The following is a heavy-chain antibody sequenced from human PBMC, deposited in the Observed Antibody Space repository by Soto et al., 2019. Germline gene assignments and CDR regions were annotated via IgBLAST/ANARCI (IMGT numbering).Heavy chain of an antibody. CDR1: GPSFGGDY. V-gene: IGHV4-34*01. Sequence: SETLSLTCAVYGPSFGGDYWRWIRQPPGKGLEWIGEINHSGSTNYNPSLKSRVTISVDTSKNQFSLKLSSVTAADTAVYYCARGSSSWYRVNWFDPWGQGTLVTVCS. CDR2: INHSGST. D-gene: IGHD6-13*01. CDR3: ARGSSSWYRVNWFDP. J-gene: IGHJ5*02.